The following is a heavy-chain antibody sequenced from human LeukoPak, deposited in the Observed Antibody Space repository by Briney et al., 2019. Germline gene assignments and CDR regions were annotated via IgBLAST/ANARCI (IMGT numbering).Heavy chain of an antibody. CDR1: GFSFARSE. Sequence: GGSLRLSCAAAGFSFARSEMNWVRQAPGKGREWISSSSMYYADSVKGRFTISRENAKQTLYLQMNSLRPEDTAVYYCARAGDKGTANWYFDLWGRGTLVTVSS. J-gene: IGHJ2*01. V-gene: IGHV3-48*03. CDR3: ARAGDKGTANWYFDL. D-gene: IGHD2-21*01. CDR2: SSM.